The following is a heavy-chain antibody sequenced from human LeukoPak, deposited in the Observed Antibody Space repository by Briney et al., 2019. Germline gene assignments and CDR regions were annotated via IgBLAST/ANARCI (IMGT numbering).Heavy chain of an antibody. J-gene: IGHJ5*02. D-gene: IGHD4-11*01. CDR3: AGDLHLRHPRSGFDP. CDR1: GYTFTSYA. CDR2: INAGNGNT. V-gene: IGHV1-3*01. Sequence: GASVKVSCKASGYTFTSYAMHWVRQAPGQRLEWMGWINAGNGNTKYSQKFQGRVTITRDTSASTAYMELSSLRSEDTAVYYCAGDLHLRHPRSGFDPWGQGTLVTVSS.